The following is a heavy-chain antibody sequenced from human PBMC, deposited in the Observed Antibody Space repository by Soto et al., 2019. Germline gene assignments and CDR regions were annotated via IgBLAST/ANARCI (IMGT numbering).Heavy chain of an antibody. CDR1: GFTFSSYG. Sequence: GGSLRLSCAASGFTFSSYGMHWVRQAPGKGLEWVAVIWYDGSNKYYADSVKGRFTISRDNSKNTLYLQMNSLRAEDTAVYYCAREKRVGYYYYYGMDVWGQGTTVTVSS. V-gene: IGHV3-33*01. CDR3: AREKRVGYYYYYGMDV. J-gene: IGHJ6*02. CDR2: IWYDGSNK.